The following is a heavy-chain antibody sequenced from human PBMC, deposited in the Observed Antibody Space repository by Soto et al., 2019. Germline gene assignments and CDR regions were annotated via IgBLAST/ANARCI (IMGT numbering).Heavy chain of an antibody. CDR2: MYYSGSS. V-gene: IGHV4-39*01. Sequence: PSETLSLTCSVSGGSISSRTFWWAWIRQPPGKGLEWIGDMYYSGSSYSSPSLKSRVTLSVDTSKNQLSLKLNSATAADTAVYYCARHPRDDYNYGGSGIFDYWGQGTLVTVSS. D-gene: IGHD4-4*01. CDR1: GGSISSRTFW. J-gene: IGHJ4*02. CDR3: ARHPRDDYNYGGSGIFDY.